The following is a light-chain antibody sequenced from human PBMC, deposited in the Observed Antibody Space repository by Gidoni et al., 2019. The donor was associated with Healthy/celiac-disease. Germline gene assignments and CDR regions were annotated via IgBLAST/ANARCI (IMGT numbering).Light chain of an antibody. CDR2: AAS. CDR1: QGFSTY. CDR3: QKYNNAPLT. J-gene: IGKJ4*01. Sequence: DIQLTQSPPSLSASVGDRVTITCRASQGFSTYLAWYQQKPGKVPKLLIYAASTLQSGIPSRFSGSGSGTDFTLTISSLQPEDVAAYYCQKYNNAPLTFGGGTRVEIK. V-gene: IGKV1-27*01.